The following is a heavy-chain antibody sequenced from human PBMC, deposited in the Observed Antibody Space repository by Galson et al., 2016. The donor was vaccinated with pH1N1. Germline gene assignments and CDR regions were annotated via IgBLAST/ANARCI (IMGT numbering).Heavy chain of an antibody. D-gene: IGHD4-17*01. Sequence: PALVKPPQTLTLTCTFSGFSLSTSGVGVGWIRQPPGKALEWLALIYWDDDKRYSPSLKSRLTITKETSKNQVVLTMTNMDPVNTATYYWSRNGYGDYVGYCDDWGQGTLVTVSS. CDR1: GFSLSTSGVG. V-gene: IGHV2-5*02. CDR3: SRNGYGDYVGYCDD. CDR2: IYWDDDK. J-gene: IGHJ4*02.